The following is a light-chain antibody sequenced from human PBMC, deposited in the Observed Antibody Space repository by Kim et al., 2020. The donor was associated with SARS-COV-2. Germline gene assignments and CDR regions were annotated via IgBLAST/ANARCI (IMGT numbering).Light chain of an antibody. CDR1: QYISRW. Sequence: DIQMTQSPSSVSASVGDRVTITCRASQYISRWLAWYQQKPGKAPKLLIYAASSFQSGVPSRFSGSTSGTDFTLTISRLQPEDVATYYCQKAKSVPLTFGGGTKVDIK. V-gene: IGKV1-12*01. CDR2: AAS. J-gene: IGKJ4*01. CDR3: QKAKSVPLT.